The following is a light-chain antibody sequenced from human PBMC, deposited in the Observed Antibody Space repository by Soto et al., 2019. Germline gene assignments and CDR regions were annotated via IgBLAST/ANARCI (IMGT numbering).Light chain of an antibody. CDR2: GAS. J-gene: IGKJ2*01. CDR3: QQYGSSPYP. Sequence: EIVLTQSPGTLSLSPGERATLSCRASQSVRNSYLAWYQQKPGQAPRLLIYGASGRATGIPDRFSGSGSGTDFTRTISRLEPEDFAVYYCQQYGSSPYPFGQGPKLEI. CDR1: QSVRNSY. V-gene: IGKV3-20*01.